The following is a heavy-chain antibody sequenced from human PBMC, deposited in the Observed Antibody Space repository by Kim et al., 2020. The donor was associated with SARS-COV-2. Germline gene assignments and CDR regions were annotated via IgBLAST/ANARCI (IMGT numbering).Heavy chain of an antibody. Sequence: ASVKVSCKASGYTFTSYAMHWVRQAPGQRLEWMGWINAGNGNTKYSQKFQGRVTITRDTSASTAYMELSSLRSEDTAVYYCARFNYYDSSGYYPEFDYWGQGTLVTVSS. CDR3: ARFNYYDSSGYYPEFDY. J-gene: IGHJ4*02. CDR2: INAGNGNT. CDR1: GYTFTSYA. V-gene: IGHV1-3*01. D-gene: IGHD3-22*01.